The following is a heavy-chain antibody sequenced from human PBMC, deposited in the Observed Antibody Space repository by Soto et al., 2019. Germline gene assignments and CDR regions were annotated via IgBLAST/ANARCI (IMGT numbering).Heavy chain of an antibody. J-gene: IGHJ4*02. D-gene: IGHD3-10*01. Sequence: QVQLQETGPGLVKPSQTLSLTCTVSGGSISSGDYYWSWIRQPPGKGLEWIGYIYYSGSTYYNPSLKSRVTISVDTTKNQFSLKLSSVTAADTAVYYCAREGVRGERYFDYWGQGTLVTVSS. CDR1: GGSISSGDYY. CDR2: IYYSGST. V-gene: IGHV4-30-4*01. CDR3: AREGVRGERYFDY.